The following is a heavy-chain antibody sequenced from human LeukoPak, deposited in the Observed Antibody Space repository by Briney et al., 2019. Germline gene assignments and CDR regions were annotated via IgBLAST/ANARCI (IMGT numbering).Heavy chain of an antibody. CDR3: AKDDKDRNYGSAFDI. J-gene: IGHJ3*02. CDR1: GFTFSSYA. V-gene: IGHV3-30*04. D-gene: IGHD1-14*01. CDR2: ISYDGSNK. Sequence: PGGSLRLSCAASGFTFSSYAMHWVRQAPGKGLEWVAVISYDGSNKYYADSVKGRFTISRDDSKNTLYLEMNSLRAEDTALYYCAKDDKDRNYGSAFDIWGQGTMVTVSS.